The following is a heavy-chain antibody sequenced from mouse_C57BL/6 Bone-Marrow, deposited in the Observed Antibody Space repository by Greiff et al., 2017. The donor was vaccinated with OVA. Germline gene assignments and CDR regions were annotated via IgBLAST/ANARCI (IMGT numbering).Heavy chain of an antibody. Sequence: VQLKQSGPGLAKPSQTLSLTCSVTGYSITSAYWNWIRKFPGNKLEYMGYISYSGSTYYNPSLKSRISITRDTSKNQYYLQLNSVTTEDTATYYCARSDYGSSYGFAYWGQGTLVTVSA. CDR3: ARSDYGSSYGFAY. D-gene: IGHD1-1*01. J-gene: IGHJ3*01. CDR1: GYSITSAY. CDR2: ISYSGST. V-gene: IGHV3-8*01.